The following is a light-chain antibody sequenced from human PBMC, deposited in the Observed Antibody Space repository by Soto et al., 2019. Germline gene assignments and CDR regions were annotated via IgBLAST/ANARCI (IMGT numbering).Light chain of an antibody. CDR1: QHITTY. J-gene: IGKJ1*01. CDR3: QQTYSTPQT. Sequence: DIQMTQSPSSLSASVGDRVTITCRASQHITTYLNWYQQKPGKAPKLLIYDASSLQSGVPSRFSGSGSGTDFTLAISSLQPEEFATYYCQQTYSTPQTFGQGTKVEGK. CDR2: DAS. V-gene: IGKV1-39*01.